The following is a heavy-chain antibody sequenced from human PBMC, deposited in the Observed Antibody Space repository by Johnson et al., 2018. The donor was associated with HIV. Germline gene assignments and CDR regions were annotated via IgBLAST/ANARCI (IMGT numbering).Heavy chain of an antibody. CDR3: ARHYSESIYAAFSL. CDR2: IKQDGNKR. J-gene: IGHJ3*01. V-gene: IGHV3-7*01. D-gene: IGHD4-11*01. Sequence: MLLVESGGGLVQPGGSLKVSCAASGFNFTNYWMSWVRQAPGKGLEWVANIKQDGNKRYYVGSVRGRFTISRDNAENLLTLQMNSLRAEDTAVYYCARHYSESIYAAFSLWGQGTMVTVSS. CDR1: GFNFTNYW.